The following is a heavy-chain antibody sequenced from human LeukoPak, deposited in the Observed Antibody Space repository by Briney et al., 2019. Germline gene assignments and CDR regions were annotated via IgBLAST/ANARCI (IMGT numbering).Heavy chain of an antibody. CDR2: INPSGGST. Sequence: GASVKVSCKASGYTFTSYSMHWVRQAPGQGLEWMGIINPSGGSTAYAQKFQARVTMTRDTSTSTVYMELSSLRSEDTAVYYCARARSFYYDSSGYYLVYWGQGTLVTVSS. CDR1: GYTFTSYS. V-gene: IGHV1-46*01. CDR3: ARARSFYYDSSGYYLVY. D-gene: IGHD3-22*01. J-gene: IGHJ4*02.